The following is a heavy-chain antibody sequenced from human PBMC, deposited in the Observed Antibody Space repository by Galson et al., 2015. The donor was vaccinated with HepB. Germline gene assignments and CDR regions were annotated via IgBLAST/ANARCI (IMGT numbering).Heavy chain of an antibody. Sequence: SVKVSCKASGYTFSSYSITWLRQAPGQGLQWMGWISAFNRHTRFAQRFQGRVTMTFDTSTSTAYMDLKNLRSDDTAVYFCARGGFVVGVFSTLNSWIDPWGQGTLVTVSA. CDR2: ISAFNRHT. J-gene: IGHJ5*02. CDR3: ARGGFVVGVFSTLNSWIDP. CDR1: GYTFSSYS. V-gene: IGHV1-18*01. D-gene: IGHD1-26*01.